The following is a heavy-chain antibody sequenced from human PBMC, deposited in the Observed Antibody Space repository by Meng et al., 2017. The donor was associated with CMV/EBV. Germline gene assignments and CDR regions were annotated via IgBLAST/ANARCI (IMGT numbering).Heavy chain of an antibody. D-gene: IGHD2-2*01. J-gene: IGHJ4*02. CDR3: ARDRGRCSSTSKPCRSLGYFDY. V-gene: IGHV1-2*02. CDR1: GYTFTGYY. Sequence: ASVKVSCKASGYTFTGYYMRRVRQAPGQGLEWMGWINPNSGGTNYAQKFQGRVTMTRDTSISTAYMELSRLRSDDTAVYYCARDRGRCSSTSKPCRSLGYFDYWGQGTLVTVSS. CDR2: INPNSGGT.